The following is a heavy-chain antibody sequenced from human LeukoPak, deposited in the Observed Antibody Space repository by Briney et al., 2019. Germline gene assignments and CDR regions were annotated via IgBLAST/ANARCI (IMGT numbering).Heavy chain of an antibody. CDR2: IYYSGST. Sequence: SETLSLTCTVSGGSISSYYWSWIRQPPGKGLEWIGYIYYSGSTNYNPSLKSRVTISVDTSKNQFSLKLSSVTAADTAVYYCARGLGSGSYYVWGQGTLVTVSS. V-gene: IGHV4-59*12. CDR3: ARGLGSGSYYV. J-gene: IGHJ4*02. CDR1: GGSISSYY. D-gene: IGHD3-10*01.